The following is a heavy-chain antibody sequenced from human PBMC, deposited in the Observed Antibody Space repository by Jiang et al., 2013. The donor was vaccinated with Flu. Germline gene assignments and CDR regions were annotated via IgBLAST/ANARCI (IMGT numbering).Heavy chain of an antibody. J-gene: IGHJ1*01. CDR3: ASNGDLSKKYFQH. D-gene: IGHD2-8*01. CDR2: IYYSGST. V-gene: IGHV4-38-2*02. Sequence: PGLVKPSETLSLTCTVSGYSISSAYYWGWIRQPPGKGLEWIGSIYYSGSTYYNPSLKSRVTISVDTSKNQFPLKLSSVTAADTAVYYCASNGDLSKKYFQHWGQGTLVTVSS. CDR1: GYSISSAYY.